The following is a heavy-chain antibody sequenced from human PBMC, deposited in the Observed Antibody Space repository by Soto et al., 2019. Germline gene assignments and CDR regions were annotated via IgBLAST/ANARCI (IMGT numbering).Heavy chain of an antibody. V-gene: IGHV2-5*01. CDR3: AHRLPGPSGYDV. CDR2: IYWNDEQ. CDR1: GFSLTSGVVG. J-gene: IGHJ6*02. D-gene: IGHD6-13*01. Sequence: QITLKESGPTLVKPTQTLTLTCTFSGFSLTSGVVGVGWIRQPPGEALEWLALIYWNDEQYYNPSLRNRLTITRDTSKNQVVLTMTNMDPGAPATYYCAHRLPGPSGYDVWGQGNTVTVSS.